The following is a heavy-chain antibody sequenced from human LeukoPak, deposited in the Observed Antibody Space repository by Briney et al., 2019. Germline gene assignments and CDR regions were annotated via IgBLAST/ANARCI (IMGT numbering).Heavy chain of an antibody. CDR1: GFTFRNYW. CDR2: IHKDGSEK. J-gene: IGHJ5*02. Sequence: GGSLRLSCVASGFTFRNYWMTWIRQAPGKGLEWVANIHKDGSEKYFVASVRGRFTISRDNAKDSLYLQMSSLRAEDTAVYYCVRGSSGTVVRGVAWAWFDPWGQGTLVTVSS. CDR3: VRGSSGTVVRGVAWAWFDP. D-gene: IGHD3-10*01. V-gene: IGHV3-7*05.